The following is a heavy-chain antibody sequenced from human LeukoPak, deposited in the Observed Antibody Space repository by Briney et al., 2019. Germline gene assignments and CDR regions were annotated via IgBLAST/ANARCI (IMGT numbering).Heavy chain of an antibody. Sequence: SETLSLTCAVYGGSFSGYYWSWIRQPPGKGLEWIGEINHSGSTNYNPSLKSRVTISVDTSKNQFSLKLSSVTAADTAVYYCARPNRYSGSYSAFDIWGQGTMVTVSS. D-gene: IGHD1-26*01. CDR2: INHSGST. CDR3: ARPNRYSGSYSAFDI. V-gene: IGHV4-34*01. CDR1: GGSFSGYY. J-gene: IGHJ3*02.